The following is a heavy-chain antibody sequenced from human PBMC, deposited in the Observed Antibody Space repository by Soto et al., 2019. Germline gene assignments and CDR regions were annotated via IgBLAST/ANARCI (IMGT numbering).Heavy chain of an antibody. Sequence: ASVKVSCKASGYTFTSYYMHWVRQAPGQGLEWMGWINPNSGGTNYAQKFQGRVTMTRDTSISTAYMELSRLRSDDTAVYYCARERGYSSSPASWGQGTLVTVSS. CDR3: ARERGYSSSPAS. CDR2: INPNSGGT. CDR1: GYTFTSYY. J-gene: IGHJ5*02. V-gene: IGHV1-2*02. D-gene: IGHD6-13*01.